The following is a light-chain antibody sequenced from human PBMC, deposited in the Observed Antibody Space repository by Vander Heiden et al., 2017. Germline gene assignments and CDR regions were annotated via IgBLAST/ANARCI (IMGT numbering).Light chain of an antibody. CDR3: QTWGTGIAV. V-gene: IGLV4-69*01. CDR2: LNIDGSH. J-gene: IGLJ3*02. CDR1: RGHSSNA. Sequence: QLVLSQSPSASASLGASVRLTCTLSRGHSSNAIAWHKQQPQKGPRYLMKLNIDGSHKKGDGIPDRFSGFSSGAERYLFISSVQSEDEADYSCQTWGTGIAVFGGGTKLTVL.